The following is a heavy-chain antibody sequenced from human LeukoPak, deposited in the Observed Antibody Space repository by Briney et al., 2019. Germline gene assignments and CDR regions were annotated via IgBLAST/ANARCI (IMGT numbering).Heavy chain of an antibody. CDR3: ARDPDGSGTFHT. CDR1: GGSISSHY. CDR2: IYYSGIT. J-gene: IGHJ5*02. Sequence: SETLSLTCTVSGGSISSHYWSWIRQPPGKGLEWIGYIYYSGITNQNPSLTSRLTISVDTSKNQFSLRLRYMTAADTAVYYCARDPDGSGTFHTWSQGTLVTVSS. D-gene: IGHD3-10*01. V-gene: IGHV4-59*11.